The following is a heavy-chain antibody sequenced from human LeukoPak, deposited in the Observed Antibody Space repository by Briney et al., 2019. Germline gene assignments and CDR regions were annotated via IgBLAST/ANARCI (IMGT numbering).Heavy chain of an antibody. V-gene: IGHV3-23*01. CDR2: ISGSGGNT. D-gene: IGHD2-15*01. CDR3: AKGGSWDPLRNYFDY. J-gene: IGHJ4*02. CDR1: GFTFNSYA. Sequence: GGSLRLSCAASGFTFNSYAMSWVRQAPGKGLEWVSAISGSGGNTYYADSVKGRFTLSRDNSKNTVSLQMNSLRAEDTAVYFCAKGGSWDPLRNYFDYWGQGTLVTVSS.